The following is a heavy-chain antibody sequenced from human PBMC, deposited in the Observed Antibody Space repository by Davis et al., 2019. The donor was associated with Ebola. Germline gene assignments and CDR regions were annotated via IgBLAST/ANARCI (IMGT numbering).Heavy chain of an antibody. J-gene: IGHJ6*02. CDR3: ARRGYCSGGSCLRYYYYYGMDV. CDR1: GGTFSSYA. D-gene: IGHD2-15*01. Sequence: AASVKVSCKASGGTFSSYAISWVRQAPGRGLEWMGGIIPIFGTANYAQKFQGRVTITADKSTSTAYMELSSLRSEDTAVYYCARRGYCSGGSCLRYYYYYGMDVWGQGTTVTVSS. V-gene: IGHV1-69*06. CDR2: IIPIFGTA.